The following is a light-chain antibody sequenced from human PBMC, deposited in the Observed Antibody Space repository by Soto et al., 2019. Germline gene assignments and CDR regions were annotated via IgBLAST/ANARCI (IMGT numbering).Light chain of an antibody. CDR3: QQRSNWPPIFT. Sequence: EIVLTQSPATLSLSPGERATLSCRASQSVSSYLAWYQQKPGQAPRLLIYDASNRATGLPARFSGSGSGTDFTLTISSLAPEAFAVYYCQQRSNWPPIFTFGPGTKVDIK. V-gene: IGKV3-11*01. CDR1: QSVSSY. J-gene: IGKJ3*01. CDR2: DAS.